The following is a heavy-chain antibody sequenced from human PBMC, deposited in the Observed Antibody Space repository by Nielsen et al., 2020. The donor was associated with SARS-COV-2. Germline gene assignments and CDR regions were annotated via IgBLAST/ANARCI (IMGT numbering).Heavy chain of an antibody. CDR1: GGPIRSGGYY. Sequence: SETLSLTCTVSGGPIRSGGYYWTWIRQHPGKGLEWIGYIYYSGSTYYNPSLKSRITISVATSKNQFSLRLSSVTAADTAVYYCALILRNTKDIVLVPTARRSWHWFDPWGQGTLVTVSS. CDR2: IYYSGST. V-gene: IGHV4-31*03. J-gene: IGHJ5*02. D-gene: IGHD2-2*01. CDR3: ALILRNTKDIVLVPTARRSWHWFDP.